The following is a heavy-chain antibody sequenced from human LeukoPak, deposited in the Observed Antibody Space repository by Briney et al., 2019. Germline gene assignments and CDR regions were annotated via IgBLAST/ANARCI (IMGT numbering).Heavy chain of an antibody. J-gene: IGHJ6*02. Sequence: SVKVSCKASGGTFSSYAISWVRQAPGQGLEWMGRIIPILSIANYAQKFQGRVTITADKSTSTAYMELSSLRSEDTAVYYCAGYDYGGNSYYYGMDVWGQGTTVTVSS. CDR1: GGTFSSYA. D-gene: IGHD4-23*01. V-gene: IGHV1-69*04. CDR3: AGYDYGGNSYYYGMDV. CDR2: IIPILSIA.